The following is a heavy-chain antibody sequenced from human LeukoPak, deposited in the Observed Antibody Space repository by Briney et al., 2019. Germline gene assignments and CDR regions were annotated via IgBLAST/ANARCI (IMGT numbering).Heavy chain of an antibody. CDR2: IYHSGST. D-gene: IGHD3-22*01. CDR1: GGSISSSNW. Sequence: NPSETLSLTCAVSGGSISSSNWWSWVRQPPGKGLEWIGEIYHSGSTNYNPSLKSRVTISVDKSKNQFSLKLSSVTAADTAVYYCASSEYDSSGYYLYYFDYWGQGTLVTVS. J-gene: IGHJ4*02. V-gene: IGHV4-4*02. CDR3: ASSEYDSSGYYLYYFDY.